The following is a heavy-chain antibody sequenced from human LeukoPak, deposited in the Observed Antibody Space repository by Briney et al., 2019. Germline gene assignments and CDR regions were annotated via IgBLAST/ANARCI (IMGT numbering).Heavy chain of an antibody. CDR2: ISSSSSYI. CDR3: AAEKIVGAVFDY. D-gene: IGHD1-26*01. V-gene: IGHV3-21*01. CDR1: GFTFSSYS. J-gene: IGHJ4*02. Sequence: GGSLRLSRAASGFTFSSYSMNWVRQAPGKGLEWVSSISSSSSYIYYADSVKGRFTISRDNAKNSLYLQMNSLRAEDTAVYYCAAEKIVGAVFDYWGQGTLVTVSS.